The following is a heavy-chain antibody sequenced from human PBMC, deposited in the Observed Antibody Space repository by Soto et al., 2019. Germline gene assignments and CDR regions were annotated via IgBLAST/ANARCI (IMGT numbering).Heavy chain of an antibody. CDR3: ARIVSYCSGGSCYSNYFDY. D-gene: IGHD2-15*01. CDR1: GYTFTSYG. Sequence: GASVKVSCKASGYTFTSYGISWVRQAPGQGLEWMGWISAYNGNTNYAQKLQGRVTMTTDTSTSTAYMELRSLRSDDTAVYYCARIVSYCSGGSCYSNYFDYWGQGTLVTVSS. V-gene: IGHV1-18*01. CDR2: ISAYNGNT. J-gene: IGHJ4*02.